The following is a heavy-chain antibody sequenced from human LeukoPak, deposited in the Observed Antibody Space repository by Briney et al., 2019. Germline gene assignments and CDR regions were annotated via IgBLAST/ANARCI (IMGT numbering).Heavy chain of an antibody. J-gene: IGHJ6*02. V-gene: IGHV4-39*01. CDR1: GGSISSRSYY. Sequence: SETLSLTCTVSGGSISSRSYYWGWIRQPPGKGLEWIGSIYYSGSTYYNPSLKSRVTISVDASKNQFSLKLSSVTAADTAVYYCASQYYYGSGSYGWSYGMDVWGQGTTVTVSS. CDR2: IYYSGST. D-gene: IGHD3-10*01. CDR3: ASQYYYGSGSYGWSYGMDV.